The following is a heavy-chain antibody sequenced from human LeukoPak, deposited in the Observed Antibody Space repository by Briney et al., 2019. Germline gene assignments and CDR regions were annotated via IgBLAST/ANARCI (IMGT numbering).Heavy chain of an antibody. Sequence: SDTLSLTCAVSGYSISSSNWWGWIRQPPGKGLEWIGYIYYSGSIYYNSSLKSRVTMSVDTSKNQFSLKLSSVTAVDTAVYYCARSASGSYFDYWGQGTLVTVSS. J-gene: IGHJ4*02. CDR3: ARSASGSYFDY. CDR2: IYYSGSI. D-gene: IGHD1-26*01. CDR1: GYSISSSNW. V-gene: IGHV4-28*05.